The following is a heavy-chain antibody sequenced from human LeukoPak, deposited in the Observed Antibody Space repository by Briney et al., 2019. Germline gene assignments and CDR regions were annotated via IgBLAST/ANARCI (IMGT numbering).Heavy chain of an antibody. CDR2: MNPYSGNT. V-gene: IGHV1-8*01. CDR3: AKGGEYSSGWFVS. J-gene: IGHJ4*02. CDR1: GYSFTSYD. D-gene: IGHD3-22*01. Sequence: GASVQVSCKASGYSFTSYDINWVRQAPGPGLEWMGWMNPYSGNTDFVKKFQGRLTMTRNTSIDTAFMELSSLTSEDTAVYFCAKGGEYSSGWFVSWGQGTLVTVTS.